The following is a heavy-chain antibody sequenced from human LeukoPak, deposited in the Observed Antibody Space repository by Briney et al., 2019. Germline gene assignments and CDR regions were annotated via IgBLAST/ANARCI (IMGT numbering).Heavy chain of an antibody. CDR2: INPNNGGT. D-gene: IGHD1-14*01. V-gene: IGHV1-2*02. CDR3: ASGPYKSASSWLDP. CDR1: GYTFTGYY. J-gene: IGHJ5*02. Sequence: ASVKVSCKASGYTFTGYYIHWVRQAPGQGLEWMGWINPNNGGTNYAQKFQGRVTMTRDTSISTAYMELSRLRSDDTAVYYCASGPYKSASSWLDPWGQGTLVTVSS.